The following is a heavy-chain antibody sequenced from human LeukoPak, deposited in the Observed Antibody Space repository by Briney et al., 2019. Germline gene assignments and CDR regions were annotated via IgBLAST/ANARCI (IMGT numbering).Heavy chain of an antibody. J-gene: IGHJ4*02. CDR3: ASVSYSYGPLDY. Sequence: SVKVSFKASGYTFSGYYIHWVRQAPGQGLEWMGGIIPIFGTANYAQKFQGRVTITADESTSTAYMELSSLRSEDTAVYYCASVSYSYGPLDYWGQGTLVTVSS. D-gene: IGHD5-18*01. CDR1: GYTFSGYY. CDR2: IIPIFGTA. V-gene: IGHV1-69*13.